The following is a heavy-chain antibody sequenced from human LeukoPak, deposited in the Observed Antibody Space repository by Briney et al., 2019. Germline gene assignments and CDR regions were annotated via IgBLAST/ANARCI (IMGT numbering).Heavy chain of an antibody. V-gene: IGHV4-59*01. Sequence: SETLSLTCIVSGGSISSYYWSWIRQPPGKGLEWIGYIYYSGTTNYNPSLKSRVTISVDTSKNQFSLILSSVTAADTAVYYCVRVLGYCSAGTCYPRFDPWGQGTLVTVSS. CDR3: VRVLGYCSAGTCYPRFDP. CDR1: GGSISSYY. CDR2: IYYSGTT. D-gene: IGHD2-15*01. J-gene: IGHJ5*02.